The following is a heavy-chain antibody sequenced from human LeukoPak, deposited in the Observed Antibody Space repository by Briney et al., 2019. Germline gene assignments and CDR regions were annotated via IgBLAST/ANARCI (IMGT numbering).Heavy chain of an antibody. Sequence: GRSLRLSCAASGFTFSSYAMHWVRQAPGKGLEWVAVISYDGSNKYYADSVKGRFTISRDNSKNTLYLQMNSLRAEDTAVYYCARDGYNWNDGWFDPWGQGTLVTVSS. D-gene: IGHD1-20*01. CDR2: ISYDGSNK. CDR3: ARDGYNWNDGWFDP. J-gene: IGHJ5*02. V-gene: IGHV3-30*04. CDR1: GFTFSSYA.